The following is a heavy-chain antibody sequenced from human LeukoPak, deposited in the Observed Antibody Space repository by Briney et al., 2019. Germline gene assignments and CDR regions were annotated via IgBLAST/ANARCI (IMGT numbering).Heavy chain of an antibody. Sequence: GGSLRLSCAASGFTFSGSDIHWVRQASGKGLEWVGHIRSKTNNYATADAASVRGRFTFSRDDSKNTAYIQMNSLKTEDTAVYYCTRHNYDRSGYGAFDIWGQGTMVTVSS. CDR1: GFTFSGSD. CDR3: TRHNYDRSGYGAFDI. CDR2: IRSKTNNYAT. V-gene: IGHV3-73*01. J-gene: IGHJ3*02. D-gene: IGHD3-22*01.